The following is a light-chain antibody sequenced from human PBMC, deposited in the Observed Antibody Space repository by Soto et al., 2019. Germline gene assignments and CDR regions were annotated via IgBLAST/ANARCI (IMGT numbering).Light chain of an antibody. CDR3: CSYASGGTYVI. CDR2: EVS. J-gene: IGLJ2*01. CDR1: SGDIGSYSL. V-gene: IGLV2-23*02. Sequence: QSALTQPASVSGSPGQSITLSCTGSSGDIGSYSLVSWYQHHPGKAPKLIIYEVSRGPSGVSNRFSGSKSGSTASLTVSGLQAEDEADYYCCSYASGGTYVIFGGGTKVTVL.